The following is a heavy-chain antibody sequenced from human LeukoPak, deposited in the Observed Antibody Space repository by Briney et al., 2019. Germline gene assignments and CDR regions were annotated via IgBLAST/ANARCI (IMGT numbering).Heavy chain of an antibody. V-gene: IGHV3-9*01. CDR1: GFTFDDYA. CDR2: ISWNSGSI. J-gene: IGHJ4*02. CDR3: VRGSGWVFES. D-gene: IGHD6-19*01. Sequence: GRSLRLSCAASGFTFDDYAMHWVRQAPGKGPEWVSGISWNSGSIGYADSVKGRFSISRDNAKNSLYLQMNSLRAEDTAVYYCVRGSGWVFESWGQGTLVTVSS.